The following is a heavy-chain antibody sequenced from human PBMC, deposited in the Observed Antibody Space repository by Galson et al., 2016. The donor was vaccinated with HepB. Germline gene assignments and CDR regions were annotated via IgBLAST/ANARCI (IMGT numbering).Heavy chain of an antibody. CDR3: VKHSGFDRNYFDD. CDR1: GFSFSNFA. CDR2: ISGSGGGA. J-gene: IGHJ4*02. Sequence: SLRLSCAASGFSFSNFAMSWVRQAPGKGLEWVSAISGSGGGAYYADSVKGRFTISRDNSQNTVFLQMNSLRADDSAVYKCVKHSGFDRNYFDDWGQGTRVTVSS. D-gene: IGHD5-12*01. V-gene: IGHV3-23*01.